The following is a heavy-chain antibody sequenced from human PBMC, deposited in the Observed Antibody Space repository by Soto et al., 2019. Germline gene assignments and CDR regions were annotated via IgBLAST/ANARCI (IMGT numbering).Heavy chain of an antibody. CDR2: IYHSGST. CDR1: GGSISSGGYS. CDR3: ARHLHSITIYQG. Sequence: PSETLSLTCAVSGGSISSGGYSWSWIRQPPGKGLDWIGYIYHSGSTYYNPSLKSRVTISVDRSKNQFSLKLSSVTAADTAVYYGARHLHSITIYQGWGQGTLVTLAS. D-gene: IGHD3-3*01. V-gene: IGHV4-30-2*01. J-gene: IGHJ4*02.